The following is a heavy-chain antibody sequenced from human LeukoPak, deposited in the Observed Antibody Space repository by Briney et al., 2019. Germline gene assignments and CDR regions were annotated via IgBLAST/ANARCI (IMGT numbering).Heavy chain of an antibody. V-gene: IGHV1-46*01. Sequence: ASVKVSCKASGYTFTSYYMHWVRQAPGQGLEWMGITNPSGGSTSYAQKFQGRVTMTRDTSTSTVYMELSSLRSEDTAVYYCASISYGDYSFDYWGQGTLVTVSS. J-gene: IGHJ4*02. CDR1: GYTFTSYY. CDR2: TNPSGGST. D-gene: IGHD4-17*01. CDR3: ASISYGDYSFDY.